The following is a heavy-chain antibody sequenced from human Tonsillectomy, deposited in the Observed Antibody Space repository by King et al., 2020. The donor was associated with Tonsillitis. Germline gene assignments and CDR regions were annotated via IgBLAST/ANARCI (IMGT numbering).Heavy chain of an antibody. CDR2: ISYDGSNK. V-gene: IGHV3-30*04. CDR3: ARSCAGVIEDCFDY. J-gene: IGHJ4*02. Sequence: VQLVESGGGVVQPGRSLRLSCAASGFTFSSYAMHWVRQAPGKGLEWVAVISYDGSNKYYADSMKGRFTISRDNSKNTLYLQMNSLRAEDTAVYYCARSCAGVIEDCFDYWGQGTLVTVSS. CDR1: GFTFSSYA. D-gene: IGHD3-10*01.